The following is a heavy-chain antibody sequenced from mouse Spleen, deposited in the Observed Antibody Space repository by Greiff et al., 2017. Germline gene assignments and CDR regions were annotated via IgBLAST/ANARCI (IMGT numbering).Heavy chain of an antibody. Sequence: VQLQQPGAELVKPGASVKLSCKASGYTFTSYWMHWVKQRPGQGLEWIGMIHPNSGSTNYNEKFKSKATLTVDKSSSTAYMQLSSLTSEDSAVYYCAPETGTRAMDYWGQGTSVTVSS. CDR2: IHPNSGST. D-gene: IGHD4-1*01. CDR1: GYTFTSYW. V-gene: IGHV1-64*01. CDR3: APETGTRAMDY. J-gene: IGHJ4*01.